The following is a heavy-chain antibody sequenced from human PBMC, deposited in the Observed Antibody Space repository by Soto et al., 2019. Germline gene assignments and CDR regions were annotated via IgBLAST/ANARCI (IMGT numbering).Heavy chain of an antibody. CDR3: KKSRRGILMVYGFGGMDA. Sequence: EVQLLESGGGVVQRGGSLRLSCAASGFTVNSHAMSWVRQAPGKGLEWVAGISGSGDGTYYGDSVKGRFTISRDSASSTVYLQMNNLRVEDTAVYFCKKSRRGILMVYGFGGMDAWGQGTTGTVSS. J-gene: IGHJ6*02. D-gene: IGHD2-8*01. CDR2: ISGSGDGT. CDR1: GFTVNSHA. V-gene: IGHV3-23*01.